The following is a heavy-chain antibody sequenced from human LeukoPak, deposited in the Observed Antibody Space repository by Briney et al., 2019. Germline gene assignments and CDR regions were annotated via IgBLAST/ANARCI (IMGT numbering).Heavy chain of an antibody. V-gene: IGHV4-61*02. CDR2: IYPSGST. Sequence: PSETLSLTCTVSGGPISSGSHYWSWIRQPAGRGLEWIGRIYPSGSTNYNPSLKSRVTISVDTSKNQFSLKLSSVTAADTAVYYCARGSRMYYDILTGYYYFDYWGQGTLVTVSS. CDR3: ARGSRMYYDILTGYYYFDY. CDR1: GGPISSGSHY. D-gene: IGHD3-9*01. J-gene: IGHJ4*02.